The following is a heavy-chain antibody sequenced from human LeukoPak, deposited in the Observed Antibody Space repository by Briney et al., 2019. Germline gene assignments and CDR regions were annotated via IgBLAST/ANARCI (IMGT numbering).Heavy chain of an antibody. D-gene: IGHD6-13*01. CDR2: INPNSGGT. CDR1: GYSFTSYW. J-gene: IGHJ4*02. Sequence: GESLKISCKGAGYSFTSYWIGWVRQMPGKGLEWMGWINPNSGGTNYAQKFQGRVTMTRDTSISTAYMELSRLRSDDTAVYYCARGLAAAGTDWGQGTLVTVSS. CDR3: ARGLAAAGTD. V-gene: IGHV1-2*02.